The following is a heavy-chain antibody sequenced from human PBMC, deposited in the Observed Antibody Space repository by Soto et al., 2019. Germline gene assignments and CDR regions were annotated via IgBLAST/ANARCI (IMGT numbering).Heavy chain of an antibody. CDR3: AHRSGGIVVVPAAMSWFDP. CDR1: GFSLSTSGVG. CDR2: IYWNDDK. J-gene: IGHJ5*02. Sequence: QITLKESGPTLVKPTQTLTLTCTFSGFSLSTSGVGVGWIRQPPGKALEWLALIYWNDDKRYSPSLKSRLTITKDTSKNQVVLTMTNMDPVDTATYYCAHRSGGIVVVPAAMSWFDPWGQGTLVTVSS. D-gene: IGHD2-2*01. V-gene: IGHV2-5*01.